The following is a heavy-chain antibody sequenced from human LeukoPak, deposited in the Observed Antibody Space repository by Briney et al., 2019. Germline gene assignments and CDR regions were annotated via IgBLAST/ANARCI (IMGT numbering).Heavy chain of an antibody. D-gene: IGHD4-17*01. J-gene: IGHJ3*02. CDR3: TSSTTMTTYAFDI. V-gene: IGHV4-59*01. Sequence: SETLSLTCTVSDDSIAGYSWSWIRQPPGKGLEWIGYIYYSGNTNYNPSLKSRVTVSVDTSKNQFSLKLRSVTAADTAVYYCTSSTTMTTYAFDIWGQGTMVTVSS. CDR1: DDSIAGYS. CDR2: IYYSGNT.